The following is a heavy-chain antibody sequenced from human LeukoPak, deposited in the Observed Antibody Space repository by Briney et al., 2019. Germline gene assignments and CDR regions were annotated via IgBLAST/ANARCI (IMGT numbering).Heavy chain of an antibody. CDR1: GFTFSSYA. J-gene: IGHJ4*02. CDR2: ISGSGGST. CDR3: AKVVRRSAAAAGTHYFDY. Sequence: GGSLRLSCAASGFTFSSYAMSWVRQAPGKGLEWVSAISGSGGSTYYADSVKGRFTISRDNSKNTLYLQMNSPRAEDTAVYYCAKVVRRSAAAAGTHYFDYWGQGTLVTVSS. D-gene: IGHD6-13*01. V-gene: IGHV3-23*01.